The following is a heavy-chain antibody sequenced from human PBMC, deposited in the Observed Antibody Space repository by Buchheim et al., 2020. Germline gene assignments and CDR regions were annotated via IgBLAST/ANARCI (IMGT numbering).Heavy chain of an antibody. Sequence: EVQLVQSGAEVKKPGESLKISCNGSGYTFTEYWIGWVRQMPGKGLEWMGMIFPRDSDMRWSPSFQGQVTITADKSVSSAYPQWSSLKALDSAMYYCVRGSGYCTNTRCYLFDYWGQGTL. CDR1: GYTFTEYW. CDR3: VRGSGYCTNTRCYLFDY. J-gene: IGHJ4*02. CDR2: IFPRDSDM. V-gene: IGHV5-51*01. D-gene: IGHD2-2*01.